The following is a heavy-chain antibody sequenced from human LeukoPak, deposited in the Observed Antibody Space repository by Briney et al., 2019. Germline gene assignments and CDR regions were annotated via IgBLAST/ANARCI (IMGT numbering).Heavy chain of an antibody. D-gene: IGHD1-26*01. CDR2: IYYSGST. CDR1: GGSISSSNYY. Sequence: PSETLSLTCTVSGGSISSSNYYWGWIRQPPGKGLEWIGSIYYSGSTYYNPSLKSRVTISVDTSKNQFSLNLTSVTAADTAVYYCARQVIVGAHFDFWGQGSLGTVSS. J-gene: IGHJ4*02. CDR3: ARQVIVGAHFDF. V-gene: IGHV4-39*01.